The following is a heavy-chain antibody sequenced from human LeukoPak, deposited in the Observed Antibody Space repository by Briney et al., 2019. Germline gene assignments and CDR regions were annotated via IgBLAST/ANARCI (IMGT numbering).Heavy chain of an antibody. CDR1: GGTFSSDT. CDR2: IIPILGIA. J-gene: IGHJ4*02. D-gene: IGHD6-6*01. CDR3: ARESSSSGGFDY. Sequence: SVKVSCKASGGTFSSDTISWVRQAPGQGLEWMGRIIPILGIANYAQKFQGRVTITADKSTSTAYMELSSLRSEDTAVYYCARESSSSGGFDYWGQGTLVTVSS. V-gene: IGHV1-69*04.